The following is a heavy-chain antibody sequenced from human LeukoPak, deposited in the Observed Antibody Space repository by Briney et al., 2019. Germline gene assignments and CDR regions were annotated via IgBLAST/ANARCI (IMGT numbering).Heavy chain of an antibody. CDR3: AKDLVAIAVAGSFDY. Sequence: GGTLRLSCAASGFTFSDYGLSWVRQAPGKGLEWVSGISGSGNNTYYADSVKGRFTISRDNSKNTLYLQMNSLRAEDTAVYYCAKDLVAIAVAGSFDYWGQGTLVTVSS. D-gene: IGHD6-19*01. CDR2: ISGSGNNT. CDR1: GFTFSDYG. V-gene: IGHV3-23*01. J-gene: IGHJ4*02.